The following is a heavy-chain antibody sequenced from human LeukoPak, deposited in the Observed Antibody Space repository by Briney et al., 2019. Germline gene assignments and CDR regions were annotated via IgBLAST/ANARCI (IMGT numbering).Heavy chain of an antibody. Sequence: ASVKVSCKASGYTFTSYRITWVRQAPGQGLEWMGWISGYNGNTNSAQKFQGRVTMTTDTSTNTASMELRSLTSDDTAVYYCARDDSIFYYFDYWGQGTLVTVSS. D-gene: IGHD2/OR15-2a*01. V-gene: IGHV1-18*01. CDR1: GYTFTSYR. CDR2: ISGYNGNT. J-gene: IGHJ4*02. CDR3: ARDDSIFYYFDY.